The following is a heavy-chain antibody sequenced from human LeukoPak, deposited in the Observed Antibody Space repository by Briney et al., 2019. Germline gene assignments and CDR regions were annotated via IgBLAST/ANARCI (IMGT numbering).Heavy chain of an antibody. J-gene: IGHJ5*02. D-gene: IGHD6-6*01. V-gene: IGHV1-2*02. CDR2: INPNSGGT. Sequence: ASVKVSCKASGYTFTTYAMNWVRQAPGQGLEWMGWINPNSGGTNYAQKFQGRVTMTRDTSISTAYMELIRLRSDDTAVYYCARDPGPAAAHPLYWFDPWGQGTLVTVSS. CDR3: ARDPGPAAAHPLYWFDP. CDR1: GYTFTTYA.